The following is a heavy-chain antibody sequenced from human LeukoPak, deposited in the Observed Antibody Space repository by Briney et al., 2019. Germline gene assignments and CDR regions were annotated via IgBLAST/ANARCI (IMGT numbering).Heavy chain of an antibody. CDR1: GGSFSGYY. CDR3: ARDPYSSSSSLDY. Sequence: SETLSLTCAVYGGSFSGYYWSWIRQPPGKGLEWIGEISHSGSTNYNPSLKSRVTISVDTSKNQFSLKLSSVTAADTAVYYCARDPYSSSSSLDYWGQGTLVTVSS. V-gene: IGHV4-34*01. CDR2: ISHSGST. J-gene: IGHJ4*02. D-gene: IGHD6-6*01.